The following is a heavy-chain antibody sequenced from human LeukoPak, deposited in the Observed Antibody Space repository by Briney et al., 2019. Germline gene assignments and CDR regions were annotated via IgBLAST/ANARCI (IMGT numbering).Heavy chain of an antibody. CDR1: AVTVSANF. V-gene: IGHV3-53*01. CDR2: IYTGGST. CDR3: ARTPGTDYFDY. Sequence: PGGSLRLSCAASAVTVSANFRSGAAQTPGKGRERVSVIYTGGSTYSADSVKGRFTISRDYSKNTLYLQVNSLRAEDTAVYFCARTPGTDYFDYWGQGTLVTVSS. D-gene: IGHD1-1*01. J-gene: IGHJ4*02.